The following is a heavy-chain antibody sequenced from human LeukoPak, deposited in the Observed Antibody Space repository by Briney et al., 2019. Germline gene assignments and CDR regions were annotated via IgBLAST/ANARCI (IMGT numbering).Heavy chain of an antibody. CDR1: GYTFTSYY. D-gene: IGHD6-6*01. CDR3: ARGSYSSSSIVPYYFDY. Sequence: ASVKVSCKASGYTFTSYYMHWVRQAPGQGLEWMGIINPSGGSTSYAQKFQGRVTMTRDTSTSTVYMELSSLGSEDTAVYYCARGSYSSSSIVPYYFDYWGQGTLVTVSS. CDR2: INPSGGST. J-gene: IGHJ4*02. V-gene: IGHV1-46*01.